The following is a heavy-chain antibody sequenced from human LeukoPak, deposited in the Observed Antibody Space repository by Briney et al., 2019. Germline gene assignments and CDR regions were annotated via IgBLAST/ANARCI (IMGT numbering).Heavy chain of an antibody. D-gene: IGHD6-13*01. Sequence: GGSLRLSCAASGFTFSSYWMHWVRQAPGKGLVWVSRINSDGSSTSYADSVKGRFTISRDNAKNTLYVQMNSLRAEDTAVYYCARDKAAGNAFDIWGQGTMVTVSS. CDR2: INSDGSST. J-gene: IGHJ3*02. CDR3: ARDKAAGNAFDI. V-gene: IGHV3-74*01. CDR1: GFTFSSYW.